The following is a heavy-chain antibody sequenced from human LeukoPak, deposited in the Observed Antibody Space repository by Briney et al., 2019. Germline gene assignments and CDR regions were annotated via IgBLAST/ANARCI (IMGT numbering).Heavy chain of an antibody. Sequence: PSETLSLTCTVSGYSISSGYYWGWIRPPPGKGLGGIGSIYHSGSTYYNPSLKSRVTISVDTSKNQFSLKLSSVTAADTAVYYCARCNGYNPSDYWGQGTLVTVSS. CDR3: ARCNGYNPSDY. CDR1: GYSISSGYY. V-gene: IGHV4-38-2*02. CDR2: IYHSGST. J-gene: IGHJ4*02. D-gene: IGHD5-24*01.